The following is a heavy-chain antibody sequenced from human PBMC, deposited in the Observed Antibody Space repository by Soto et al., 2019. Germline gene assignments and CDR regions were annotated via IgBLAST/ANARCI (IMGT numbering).Heavy chain of an antibody. CDR3: ARDMEMARPVVDY. J-gene: IGHJ4*02. CDR1: GFTFSSYS. D-gene: IGHD5-12*01. CDR2: ISSSSSTI. Sequence: GGSLRLSCAASGFTFSSYSMNWVRQAPGKGLEWVSYISSSSSTIYYADSVKGRFTISRDNAKNSLYLQMNSLRAEDTAVYYCARDMEMARPVVDYWGQGTLVTVSS. V-gene: IGHV3-48*01.